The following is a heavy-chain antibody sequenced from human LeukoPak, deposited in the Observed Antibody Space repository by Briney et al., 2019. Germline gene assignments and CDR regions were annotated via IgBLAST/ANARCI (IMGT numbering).Heavy chain of an antibody. CDR1: GGSISTYY. V-gene: IGHV4-59*08. CDR2: IYYSGST. CDR3: ARLIAVAGTYRGHFDY. Sequence: SETLTLTCTISGGSISTYYWSWIRQPPGKGLEWIGYIYYSGSTNYHPPRMSRLTISVDTSKNQFSLKLSSVTAADTAVYYCARLIAVAGTYRGHFDYWGQGALVTVSS. J-gene: IGHJ4*02. D-gene: IGHD6-19*01.